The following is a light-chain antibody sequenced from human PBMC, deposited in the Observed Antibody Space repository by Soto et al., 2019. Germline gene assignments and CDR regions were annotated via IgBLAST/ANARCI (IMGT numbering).Light chain of an antibody. Sequence: DIQMTQSPSSLSASVGDRITIACRTSQNIDTYLNWYQQNPGKAPKLLISAASSLQSGVPSRFSGSGSGTDFTLTITSLQAEDFATYYCQQTYENPRTFGQGTKV. V-gene: IGKV1-39*01. CDR1: QNIDTY. CDR2: AAS. CDR3: QQTYENPRT. J-gene: IGKJ1*01.